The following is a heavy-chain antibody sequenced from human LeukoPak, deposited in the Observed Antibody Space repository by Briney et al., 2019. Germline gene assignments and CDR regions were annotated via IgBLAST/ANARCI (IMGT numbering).Heavy chain of an antibody. Sequence: GASVKVSCKASGYTFTGYYMHWVRQAPGQGLEWMGWINPNSGGTNYAQKFQGRVTMTRDTSISTAYMELSRLRSDDTAVYYCARDPSGDFWSGYSNRYYFDYWGQGTLVTVSS. CDR3: ARDPSGDFWSGYSNRYYFDY. D-gene: IGHD3-3*01. J-gene: IGHJ4*02. CDR2: INPNSGGT. V-gene: IGHV1-2*02. CDR1: GYTFTGYY.